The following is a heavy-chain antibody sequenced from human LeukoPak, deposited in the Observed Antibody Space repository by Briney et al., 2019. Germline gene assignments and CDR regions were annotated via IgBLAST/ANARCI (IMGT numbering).Heavy chain of an antibody. CDR2: IYYSGST. CDR3: ASGPLYYGSSGYYYKGHAFDI. J-gene: IGHJ3*02. D-gene: IGHD3-22*01. CDR1: GGSISSGGYY. Sequence: PSETLSLTCTVSGGSISSGGYYWSWIRQHPGKGLEWIGYIYYSGSTYYNPSLKSRVTISVDTSKNQFSLKLSSVTAADTAVYYCASGPLYYGSSGYYYKGHAFDIWGQGTMVTVSS. V-gene: IGHV4-31*03.